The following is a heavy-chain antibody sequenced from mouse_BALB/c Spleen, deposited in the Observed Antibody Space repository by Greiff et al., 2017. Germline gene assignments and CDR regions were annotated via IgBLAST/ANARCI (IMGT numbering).Heavy chain of an antibody. V-gene: IGHV2-6-7*01. CDR3: ARILRSYAMDY. Sequence: VQLQQSGPGLVAPSQSLSITCTVSGFSLTGYGVNWVRQPPGKGLEWLGMIWGDGSTDYNSALKSRLSISKDNSKSQVFLKMNSLQTDDTARYYCARILRSYAMDYWGQGTSVTVSS. D-gene: IGHD1-1*01. CDR2: IWGDGST. J-gene: IGHJ4*01. CDR1: GFSLTGYG.